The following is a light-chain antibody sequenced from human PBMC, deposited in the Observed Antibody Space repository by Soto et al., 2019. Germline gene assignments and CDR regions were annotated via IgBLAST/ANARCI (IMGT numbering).Light chain of an antibody. CDR2: EGS. Sequence: QPASVSGSPGQSITISCTGTSSDVGSYNLVSWYQQHPGKAPKLMIYEGSKRPSGVSNRFSGSKSGNTASLTISGLQAEDEADYYCCSYAGGSVVFGGGTKLTVL. CDR1: SSDVGSYNL. CDR3: CSYAGGSVV. J-gene: IGLJ2*01. V-gene: IGLV2-23*01.